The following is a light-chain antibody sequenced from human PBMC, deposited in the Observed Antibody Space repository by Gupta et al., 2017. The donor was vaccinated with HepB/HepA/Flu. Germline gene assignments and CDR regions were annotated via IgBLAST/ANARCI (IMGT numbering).Light chain of an antibody. CDR3: QHRNSTPIT. Sequence: IQMTQSPSSLPASVGDRVTIPCRASQRIGKDLYWYQQKPGTAPSLLIYAASSVKSGVPSRFSGGGSGTDFTLTINRRQPEDFATYYCQHRNSTPITFGHGTKVDI. V-gene: IGKV1-39*01. J-gene: IGKJ3*01. CDR1: QRIGKD. CDR2: AAS.